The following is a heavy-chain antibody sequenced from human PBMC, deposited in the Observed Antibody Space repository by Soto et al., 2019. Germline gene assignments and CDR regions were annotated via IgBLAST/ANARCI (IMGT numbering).Heavy chain of an antibody. J-gene: IGHJ6*02. D-gene: IGHD4-17*01. CDR3: ARVNGDYVPPYYYYYGMDV. CDR2: IYSGGST. CDR1: GFTVSSNY. V-gene: IGHV3-53*04. Sequence: EVQLVESGGGLVQPGGSLRLSCAASGFTVSSNYMSWVRQAPGKGLEWVSVIYSGGSTYYADSVKGRFTISRHNSKNTLYLQMNSLRAEDTAVYYCARVNGDYVPPYYYYYGMDVWGQGTTVTVSS.